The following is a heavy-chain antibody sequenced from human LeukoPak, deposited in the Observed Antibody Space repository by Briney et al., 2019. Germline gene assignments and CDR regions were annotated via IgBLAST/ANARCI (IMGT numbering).Heavy chain of an antibody. CDR3: AKHARLAAAGNEVGDAFDI. CDR2: ISGSGATT. CDR1: EFTFRSYA. Sequence: GSLRLSCAASEFTFRSYAMSWVRQAPGKGLEWVSAISGSGATTYSADSVKGRFTISRDNSKNTLYLQMNSLRAEDTAVYYCAKHARLAAAGNEVGDAFDIWGQGTMVTVSS. J-gene: IGHJ3*02. D-gene: IGHD6-13*01. V-gene: IGHV3-23*01.